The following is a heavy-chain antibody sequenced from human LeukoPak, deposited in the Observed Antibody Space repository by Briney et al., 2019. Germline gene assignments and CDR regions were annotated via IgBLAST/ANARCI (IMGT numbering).Heavy chain of an antibody. CDR2: IYTSGST. CDR3: ARSPRGIAAAGSFDY. V-gene: IGHV4-4*07. D-gene: IGHD6-13*01. Sequence: SETLSLTCTVSGGSISSYYWSWIRQPAGKGLEWIGRIYTSGSTNYNPSLKSRVTMSVDTSKNQFSLKLSSVTAADTAVYYCARSPRGIAAAGSFDYWGQATLVTVSS. J-gene: IGHJ4*02. CDR1: GGSISSYY.